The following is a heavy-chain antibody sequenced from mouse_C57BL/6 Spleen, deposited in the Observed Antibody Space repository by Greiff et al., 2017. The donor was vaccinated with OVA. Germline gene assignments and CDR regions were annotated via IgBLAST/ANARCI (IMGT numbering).Heavy chain of an antibody. CDR2: ISSGGSYT. J-gene: IGHJ2*01. V-gene: IGHV5-6*01. CDR3: ARHEGSGGDDYGSSYFDY. CDR1: GFTFSSYG. Sequence: EVQLVESGGDLVKPGGSLKLSCAASGFTFSSYGMSWVRQTPDKRLEWVATISSGGSYTYYPDSVKGRFTISRDNAKNTLYPQMSSLKSEDTAMYYCARHEGSGGDDYGSSYFDYWGQGTTLTVSS. D-gene: IGHD1-1*01.